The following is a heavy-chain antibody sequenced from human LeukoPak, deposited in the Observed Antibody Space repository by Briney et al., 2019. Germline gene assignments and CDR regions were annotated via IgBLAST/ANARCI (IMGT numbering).Heavy chain of an antibody. CDR1: GFTFSSYW. Sequence: GGSLRLSCAASGFTFSSYWMHWVRQAPGKGLVWVSRINSDGSSTSYADSVKGRFTISRDNAKNTLYLQMNSLRAEDTAVYYCCTHHTASSCIYWGQGTLVTVSS. CDR2: INSDGSST. CDR3: CTHHTASSCIY. D-gene: IGHD6-13*01. J-gene: IGHJ4*02. V-gene: IGHV3-74*01.